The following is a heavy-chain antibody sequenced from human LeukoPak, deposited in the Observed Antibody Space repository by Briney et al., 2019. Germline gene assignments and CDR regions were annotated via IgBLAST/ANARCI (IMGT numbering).Heavy chain of an antibody. CDR1: GFTFSSYG. V-gene: IGHV3-30*02. D-gene: IGHD3-10*01. CDR3: ASMVRGGGDFDY. J-gene: IGHJ4*02. CDR2: IHYDGTNE. Sequence: GGSLRLSCAASGFTFSSYGMHWVRQAPGKGLEWVAFIHYDGTNEYYADSVKGRFTISRDNFKNTLSLQMNSLRAEDTAVYYCASMVRGGGDFDYWGQGTLVTVSS.